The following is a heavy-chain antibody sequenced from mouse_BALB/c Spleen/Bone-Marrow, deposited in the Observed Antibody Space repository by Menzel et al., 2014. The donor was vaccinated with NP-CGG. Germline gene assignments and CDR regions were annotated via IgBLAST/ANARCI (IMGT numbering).Heavy chain of an antibody. CDR3: ARVSYYAMDY. J-gene: IGHJ4*01. CDR2: INSNGGST. Sequence: VRQTPGKRLELVATINSNGGSTYYPDSVKGRFTISRDNAKNTLYLQMSSLKSEDTAMYYCARVSYYAMDYWGQGTSVTVSS. V-gene: IGHV5-6-3*01.